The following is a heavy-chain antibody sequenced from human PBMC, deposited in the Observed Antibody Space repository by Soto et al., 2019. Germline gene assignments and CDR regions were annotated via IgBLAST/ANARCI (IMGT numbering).Heavy chain of an antibody. CDR3: ARHSRTTSYYYYYGMDV. D-gene: IGHD2-2*01. J-gene: IGHJ6*02. CDR2: IYYSGST. V-gene: IGHV4-39*01. CDR1: GGSISSSSYY. Sequence: QLQLQESGPGLVKPSETLSLTCTVSGGSISSSSYYWGWIRQPPGKGLEWIGSIYYSGSTYYNPSLKSRVTISVDTSKNQFSLKLSSVTAADTAVYYCARHSRTTSYYYYYGMDVWGQGTTVTVSS.